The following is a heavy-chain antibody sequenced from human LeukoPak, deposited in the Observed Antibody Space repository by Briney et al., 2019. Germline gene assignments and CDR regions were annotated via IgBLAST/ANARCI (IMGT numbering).Heavy chain of an antibody. D-gene: IGHD4-17*01. V-gene: IGHV4-34*01. CDR2: INHSGST. Sequence: SETLSLTCTVSGGSISSYYWSWIRQPPGKGLEWIGEINHSGSTNYNPSLKSRVTISVDTSKNQFSLKLSSVTAADTAVYYCARGSTVTTDYFDYWGQGTLVTVSS. CDR1: GGSISSYY. J-gene: IGHJ4*02. CDR3: ARGSTVTTDYFDY.